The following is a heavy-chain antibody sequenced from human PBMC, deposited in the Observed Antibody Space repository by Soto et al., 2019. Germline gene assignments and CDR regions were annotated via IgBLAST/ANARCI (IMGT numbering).Heavy chain of an antibody. J-gene: IGHJ5*02. Sequence: SVKVSCKASGGTFSSYTISWVRQAPGQGLEWMGRIIPILGIANYAQKFQGRVTITADNSKNTLYLQMNSLRAEDTAVYYCARGGAAAFNWFDPWGQGTLVTAPQ. CDR1: GGTFSSYT. V-gene: IGHV1-69*02. CDR3: ARGGAAAFNWFDP. CDR2: IIPILGIA. D-gene: IGHD6-13*01.